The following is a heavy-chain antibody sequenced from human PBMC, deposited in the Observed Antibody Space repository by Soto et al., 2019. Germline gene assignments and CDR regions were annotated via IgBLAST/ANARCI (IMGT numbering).Heavy chain of an antibody. CDR1: GYTFTSYD. V-gene: IGHV1-8*01. CDR2: MNPNTGNS. CDR3: ARRAETNGWNGFGADKYYFDF. Sequence: ASVKVSCKASGYTFTSYDIYWVRQATGQGLEWMGWMNPNTGNSGYAQKFQGRVTMTSDTSISTAHMELSSLRSEDTAVYYCARRAETNGWNGFGADKYYFDFWGQGTLVTVSS. J-gene: IGHJ4*02. D-gene: IGHD1-1*01.